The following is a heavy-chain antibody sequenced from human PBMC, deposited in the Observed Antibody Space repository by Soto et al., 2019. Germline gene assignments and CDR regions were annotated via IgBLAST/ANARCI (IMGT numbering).Heavy chain of an antibody. CDR1: GYTFTSYD. V-gene: IGHV1-8*01. CDR2: MNPNTGNS. CDR3: ARRAETNGWNGFGADKYYFDF. Sequence: ASVKVSCKASGYTFTSYDIYWVRQATGQGLEWMGWMNPNTGNSGYAQKFQGRVTMTSDTSISTAHMELSSLRSEDTAVYYCARRAETNGWNGFGADKYYFDFWGQGTLVTVSS. J-gene: IGHJ4*02. D-gene: IGHD1-1*01.